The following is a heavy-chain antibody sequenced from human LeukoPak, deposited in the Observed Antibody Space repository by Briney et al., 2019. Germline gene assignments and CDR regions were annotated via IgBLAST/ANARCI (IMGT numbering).Heavy chain of an antibody. D-gene: IGHD3-3*01. V-gene: IGHV3-23*01. CDR3: AKDEDYDFWSGYCRFDY. CDR1: GFTFSSYA. Sequence: GGSLRLSCAASGFTFSSYAMHWVRQAPGKGLEWVSAISGSGGSTYYADSVKGRFTISRDNSKNTLYLQMNSLRAEDTAVYYCAKDEDYDFWSGYCRFDYWGQGTLVTVSS. J-gene: IGHJ4*02. CDR2: ISGSGGST.